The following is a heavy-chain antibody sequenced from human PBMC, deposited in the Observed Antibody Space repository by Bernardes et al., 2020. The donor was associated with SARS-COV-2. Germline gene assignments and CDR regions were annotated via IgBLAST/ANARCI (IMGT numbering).Heavy chain of an antibody. V-gene: IGHV3-30*03. CDR1: GFNFSSYD. CDR3: ARDGVNVDRAANYYYYYGMDV. CDR2: TSYDGSKK. J-gene: IGHJ6*02. D-gene: IGHD5-18*01. Sequence: GGSLRLSCAASGFNFSSYDMHRVRQAPGKGLEWVAITSYDGSKKYYADSVKGRITISRDNSKSTLYLQMNSLRPEDTAVYYCARDGVNVDRAANYYYYYGMDVWGHGTTVAVSS.